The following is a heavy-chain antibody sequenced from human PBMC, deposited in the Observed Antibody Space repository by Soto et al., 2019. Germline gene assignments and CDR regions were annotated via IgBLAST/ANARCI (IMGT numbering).Heavy chain of an antibody. J-gene: IGHJ5*02. CDR2: STAGGGNI. CDR3: AKRPTYSSSWYVFDP. V-gene: IGHV3-23*01. D-gene: IGHD6-13*01. CDR1: GFTLNNYA. Sequence: EVQVLESGGGLVQPGGSLRLSCAASGFTLNNYAMSWVRQAPGKGLEWVSVSTAGGGNIYYADSVRGRFTISRDNSKKTLYLQINSLRAEDTAVYYCAKRPTYSSSWYVFDPWGQGTLVAVSS.